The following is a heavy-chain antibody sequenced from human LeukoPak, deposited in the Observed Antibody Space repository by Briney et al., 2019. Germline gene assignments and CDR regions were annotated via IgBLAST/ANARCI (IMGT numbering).Heavy chain of an antibody. CDR1: GFIFIGCT. CDR3: AELGITMIGGV. D-gene: IGHD3-10*02. J-gene: IGHJ6*04. V-gene: IGHV3-21*01. Sequence: GGSLRLSCDASGFIFIGCTMNWVRQAPGKGLEWVSCISSSGTNIYYADSVKGRFTISRDNAKNSLYLQMNSLRAEDTAVYYCAELGITMIGGVWGKGTTVTISS. CDR2: ISSSGTNI.